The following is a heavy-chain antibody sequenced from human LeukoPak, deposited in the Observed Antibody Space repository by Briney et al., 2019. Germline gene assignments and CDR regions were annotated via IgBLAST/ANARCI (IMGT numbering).Heavy chain of an antibody. CDR3: AREEIAAAGTHNLDV. J-gene: IGHJ6*04. Sequence: PGGSLRLSCAASGFTFSSYEMNWVRQAPGKGLQWVSYISSSGSTIYYADSVKGRFTISRDNAKNSLYLQMNSVRAEDTAVYYCAREEIAAAGTHNLDVWGKGTTVTVSS. D-gene: IGHD6-13*01. CDR1: GFTFSSYE. CDR2: ISSSGSTI. V-gene: IGHV3-48*03.